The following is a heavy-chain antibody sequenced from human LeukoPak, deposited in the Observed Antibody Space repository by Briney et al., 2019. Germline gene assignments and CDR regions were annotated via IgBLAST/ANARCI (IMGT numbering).Heavy chain of an antibody. CDR2: INDGGGTT. CDR1: GFMFSSYT. D-gene: IGHD6-19*01. V-gene: IGHV3-23*01. CDR3: AKGGRGAVAVNFDY. Sequence: GGSLRLSCAASGFMFSSYTMNWVRQAPGKGLEWVSTINDGGGTTYYADPVKGRFTISRDNSKNTLYLQMNSLRAEDTAVYYCAKGGRGAVAVNFDYWGQGTLVTVSS. J-gene: IGHJ4*02.